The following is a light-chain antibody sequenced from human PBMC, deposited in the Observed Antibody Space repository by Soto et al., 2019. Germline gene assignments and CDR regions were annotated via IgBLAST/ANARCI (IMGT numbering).Light chain of an antibody. CDR1: HSISSW. J-gene: IGKJ1*01. V-gene: IGKV1-5*01. CDR3: QQYRT. CDR2: DAS. Sequence: DVQMTQSPSTLSASIGDSVTITCRSSHSISSWLAWFQQKPGKAPKLLIYDASSLQSGVPSRFSGSGSGTEFTLTINNLQPDDFATYYCQQYRTFGQGTKVDIK.